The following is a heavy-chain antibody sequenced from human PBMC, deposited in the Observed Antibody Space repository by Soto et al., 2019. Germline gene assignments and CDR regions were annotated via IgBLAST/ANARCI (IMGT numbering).Heavy chain of an antibody. Sequence: ASVKVSCKTSGDTFTRDAISWVRQVPGQGLEWMGGIIPIYATAKYAQKFQGRVTITADESTSTVHMELSSLRSEDTAVYSCARGYCSGGGCVAAEGLFYYYGLAVWGQGTTVTVSS. J-gene: IGHJ6*02. CDR2: IIPIYATA. V-gene: IGHV1-69*13. D-gene: IGHD2-15*01. CDR1: GDTFTRDA. CDR3: ARGYCSGGGCVAAEGLFYYYGLAV.